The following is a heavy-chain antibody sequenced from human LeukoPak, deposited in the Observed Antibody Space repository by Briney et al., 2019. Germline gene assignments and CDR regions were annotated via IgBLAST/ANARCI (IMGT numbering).Heavy chain of an antibody. J-gene: IGHJ4*02. D-gene: IGHD6-13*01. CDR3: AKKDSSSWHLDY. Sequence: PGGSLRLSCVASGFTFSTYGMSWVRQAPGKGLEWVSPISSTGGSTYYGDSVKGRFTVSRDNSKNTLYLQLNSLRAEDTAVYYCAKKDSSSWHLDYWGQGTLVTVSS. CDR2: ISSTGGST. V-gene: IGHV3-23*01. CDR1: GFTFSTYG.